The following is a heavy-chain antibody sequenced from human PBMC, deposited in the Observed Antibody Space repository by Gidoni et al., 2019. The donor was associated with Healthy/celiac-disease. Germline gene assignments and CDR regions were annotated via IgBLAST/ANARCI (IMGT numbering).Heavy chain of an antibody. CDR1: GFTFEDYA. V-gene: IGHV3-9*01. CDR2: ITWNSGTI. Sequence: EVQLVESGGGWVQPGRSLRLPCAASGFTFEDYAMHWVRQAPGKGLEWVSGITWNSGTIGYADSVKGRFTISRDNAKNSLYLQMNSLRAEDTALYYCAKEGGIQLWSYGMDVWGQGTTVTVSS. CDR3: AKEGGIQLWSYGMDV. D-gene: IGHD5-18*01. J-gene: IGHJ6*02.